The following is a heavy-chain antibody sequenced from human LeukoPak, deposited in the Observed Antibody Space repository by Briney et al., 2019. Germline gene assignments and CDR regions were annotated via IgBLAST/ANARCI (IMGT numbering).Heavy chain of an antibody. J-gene: IGHJ6*03. D-gene: IGHD1-1*01. CDR1: GDSISSAYY. CDR2: IFHSGST. Sequence: SETLSLTCTVSGDSISSAYYRGWIRQPPGKGLEWIGSIFHSGSTFYTPSLRSRVTISLDTSKNQFSLKLSSVTAADTAVYYCARDTWKDYYYYYMDVWGKGTTVTVSS. V-gene: IGHV4-38-2*02. CDR3: ARDTWKDYYYYYMDV.